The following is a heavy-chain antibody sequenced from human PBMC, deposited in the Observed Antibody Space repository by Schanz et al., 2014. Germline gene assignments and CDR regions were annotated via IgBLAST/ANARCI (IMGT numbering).Heavy chain of an antibody. D-gene: IGHD3-10*01. CDR2: ISGSGGST. Sequence: EVQLVESGGGLIQPGGSLRLSCAASGFTFSSYGMSWVRQAPGKGLEWVSAISGSGGSTYYADSVKGRFTISRDNSKNTLYLQMNSLRAEDTAVYYCAKGRFGELSAFDIWGQGTMVTVSS. CDR1: GFTFSSYG. CDR3: AKGRFGELSAFDI. J-gene: IGHJ3*02. V-gene: IGHV3-23*04.